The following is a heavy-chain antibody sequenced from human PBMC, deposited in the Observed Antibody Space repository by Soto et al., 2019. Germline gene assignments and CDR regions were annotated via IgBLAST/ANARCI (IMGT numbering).Heavy chain of an antibody. J-gene: IGHJ6*02. D-gene: IGHD3-3*01. CDR1: GYTFTSYD. CDR2: MNPNSGNT. V-gene: IGHV1-8*01. Sequence: GASVTVSCKDSGYTFTSYDINWVRQATGQGLEWMGWMNPNSGNTGYAQKFQGRVTMTRNTSISTAYMELSSLRSEDTAVYYCARGNLFDYYYGMDVWGQGTTVTVSS. CDR3: ARGNLFDYYYGMDV.